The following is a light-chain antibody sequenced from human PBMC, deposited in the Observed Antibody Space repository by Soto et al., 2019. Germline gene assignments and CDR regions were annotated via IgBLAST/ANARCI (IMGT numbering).Light chain of an antibody. CDR1: QSVGRW. CDR2: KAS. V-gene: IGKV1-5*03. Sequence: IQMTQSPATLPASVGDSVTITCRASQSVGRWLAWYQQKPGKAPQVLIYKASDLKSGVPSRFSGSGSGTEFTLTISGLQPDDSATYYCQQYETYATFGHGTKVEIK. CDR3: QQYETYAT. J-gene: IGKJ1*01.